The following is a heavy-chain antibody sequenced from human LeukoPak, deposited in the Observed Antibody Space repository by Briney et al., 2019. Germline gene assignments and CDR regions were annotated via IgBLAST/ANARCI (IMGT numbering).Heavy chain of an antibody. Sequence: ASVKLSCKASGYTFTSYDINWVRQAAGQGLEWMGSMNPNSGNTVYAQKFQGRPTMTRHTSISTAYMQLRSLRSEDTAVYSCARDGSSWLGENWFDPWGQGTLVTVSS. V-gene: IGHV1-8*01. J-gene: IGHJ5*02. CDR1: GYTFTSYD. D-gene: IGHD6-13*01. CDR2: MNPNSGNT. CDR3: ARDGSSWLGENWFDP.